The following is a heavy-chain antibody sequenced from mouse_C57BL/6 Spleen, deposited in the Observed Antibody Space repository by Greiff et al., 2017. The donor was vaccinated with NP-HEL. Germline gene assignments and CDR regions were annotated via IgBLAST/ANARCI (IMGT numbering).Heavy chain of an antibody. J-gene: IGHJ2*01. CDR2: IDPEDGET. Sequence: EVKLVESGAELVKPGASVKLSCTASGFNIKDYYMHWVKQRTEQGLEWIGRIDPEDGETKYAPKFQGKATITADTSSNTAYLQLSSLTSEDTAVYYCARCDYEYYFDYWGQGTTLTVSS. CDR3: ARCDYEYYFDY. CDR1: GFNIKDYY. V-gene: IGHV14-2*01. D-gene: IGHD2-4*01.